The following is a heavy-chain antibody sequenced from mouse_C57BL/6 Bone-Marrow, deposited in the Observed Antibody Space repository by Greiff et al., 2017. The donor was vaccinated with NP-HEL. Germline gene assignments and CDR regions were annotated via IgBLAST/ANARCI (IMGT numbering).Heavy chain of an antibody. V-gene: IGHV1-19*01. CDR1: GYTFTDYY. CDR3: ARDKSNYAMDY. CDR2: INPYNGGT. J-gene: IGHJ4*01. D-gene: IGHD5-1*01. Sequence: VQLQQSGPVLVKPGASVKMSCKASGYTFTDYYMNWVKQSHGKSLEWIGVINPYNGGTSYNQKFKGKATLTVDKSSSTAYMELNSLTSEDSAVYYCARDKSNYAMDYWGQGTSVTVSS.